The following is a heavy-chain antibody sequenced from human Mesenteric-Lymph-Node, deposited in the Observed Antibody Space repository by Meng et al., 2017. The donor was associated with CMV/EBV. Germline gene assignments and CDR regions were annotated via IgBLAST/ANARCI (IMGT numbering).Heavy chain of an antibody. Sequence: ASVKVSCKTSGYTFTDYFIHWVRQAPGQGPEWMGWISTINGYTDYARNFQGRVTISRDTSTSTAYMELSSLRSEDTAVYYCARSYDPPGGSGMDVWGQGTTVTVSS. CDR1: GYTFTDYF. CDR3: ARSYDPPGGSGMDV. D-gene: IGHD3-3*01. V-gene: IGHV1-2*02. CDR2: ISTINGYT. J-gene: IGHJ6*02.